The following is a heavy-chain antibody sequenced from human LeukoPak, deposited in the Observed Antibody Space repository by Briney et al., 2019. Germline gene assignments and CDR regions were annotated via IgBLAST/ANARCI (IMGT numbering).Heavy chain of an antibody. D-gene: IGHD3-9*01. Sequence: AASVKVSCKASGYTFTIYDINWVRQATGQGLEWMGWMNPNSGNTGYAQKFQGRVTMTRNTSISTAYMELSSLRSEDTAVYYCARVRLRYFDWLENWFDPWGQGTLVTVSS. CDR2: MNPNSGNT. V-gene: IGHV1-8*01. CDR1: GYTFTIYD. J-gene: IGHJ5*02. CDR3: ARVRLRYFDWLENWFDP.